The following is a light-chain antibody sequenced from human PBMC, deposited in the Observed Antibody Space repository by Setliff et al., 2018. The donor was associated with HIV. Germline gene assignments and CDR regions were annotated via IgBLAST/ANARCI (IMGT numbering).Light chain of an antibody. Sequence: QSVLTQTPSVSEAPRQRVTISCSGSNSNIGNNAVNWYQQLPGKAPRLLIYYDDLLPSGVSDRFSGSKSGTSASLAISGLQAEDEADYYCSSYTTISTFVFGTGTKVTVL. CDR1: NSNIGNNA. CDR2: YDD. J-gene: IGLJ1*01. V-gene: IGLV1-36*01. CDR3: SSYTTISTFV.